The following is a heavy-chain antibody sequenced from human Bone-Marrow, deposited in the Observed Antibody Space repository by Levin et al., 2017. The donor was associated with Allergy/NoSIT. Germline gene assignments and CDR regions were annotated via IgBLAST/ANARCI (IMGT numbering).Heavy chain of an antibody. CDR2: ISYDGSNK. CDR1: GFTFSSYA. Sequence: PGGSLRLSCAASGFTFSSYAMHWVRQAPGKGLEWVAVISYDGSNKYYADSVKGRFTISRDNSKNTLYLQMNSLRAEDTAVYYCARGGLLVPAAMVKKEAKFRVFGSLMGNWFDPWGQGTLVTVSS. J-gene: IGHJ5*02. CDR3: ARGGLLVPAAMVKKEAKFRVFGSLMGNWFDP. D-gene: IGHD2-2*01. V-gene: IGHV3-30-3*01.